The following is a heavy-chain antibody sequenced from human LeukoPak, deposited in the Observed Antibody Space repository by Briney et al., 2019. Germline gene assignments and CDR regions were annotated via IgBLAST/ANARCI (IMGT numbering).Heavy chain of an antibody. V-gene: IGHV4-59*12. CDR2: VSYSGST. CDR3: ARVDIVVVPAAKGWNYYYYGMDV. Sequence: PSETLSLTCTVSGGSISSYYWSWIRQPPGKELEWIGYVSYSGSTNYNPSLKSRVTMSVDTSKNQFSLKLSSVTAADTAVYYCARVDIVVVPAAKGWNYYYYGMDVWGQGTTVTVSS. J-gene: IGHJ6*02. D-gene: IGHD2-2*01. CDR1: GGSISSYY.